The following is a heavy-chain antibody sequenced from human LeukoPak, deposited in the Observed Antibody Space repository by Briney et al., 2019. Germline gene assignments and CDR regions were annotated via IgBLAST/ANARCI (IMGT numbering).Heavy chain of an antibody. CDR3: ARVYSSGSRAFQH. V-gene: IGHV4-39*01. D-gene: IGHD6-19*01. CDR2: IYYSGST. J-gene: IGHJ1*01. CDR1: GGSISSSSYY. Sequence: SETLSLTCTVSGGSISSSSYYWGWIRQPPGKGLEWIGSIYYSGSTYYNPSLMSRVTISVDTSKNQFSLKLSSVTAADTAVYYCARVYSSGSRAFQHWGQGTLVTVSS.